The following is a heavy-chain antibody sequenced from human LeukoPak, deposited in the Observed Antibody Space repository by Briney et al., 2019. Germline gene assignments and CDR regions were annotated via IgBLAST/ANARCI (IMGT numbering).Heavy chain of an antibody. Sequence: SVKVYCKASGYTFTGYYMHWVRQAPGQGLEWMGWINPKSGGTNYEQEFQDRETMTRDTSISTAYMELRRLRSDDTAVYYCARVSSSSRYGMDVWGQGATVTVSS. CDR1: GYTFTGYY. CDR3: ARVSSSSRYGMDV. J-gene: IGHJ6*02. CDR2: INPKSGGT. D-gene: IGHD6-13*01. V-gene: IGHV1-2*02.